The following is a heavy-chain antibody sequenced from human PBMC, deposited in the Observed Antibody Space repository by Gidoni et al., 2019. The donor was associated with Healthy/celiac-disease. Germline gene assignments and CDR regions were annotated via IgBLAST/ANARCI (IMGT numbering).Heavy chain of an antibody. CDR3: AKDRFLYDFWSGSSMDV. CDR1: GFTFSSYA. D-gene: IGHD3-3*01. Sequence: EVQLVESGGGLVQPGGSLRLSCAASGFTFSSYAMSWVRQAPGKGLEWVSAISGSGGSTYYADSVKGRFTISRDNSKNTLYPQMNSLRAEDTAVYYCAKDRFLYDFWSGSSMDVWGQGTTVTVSS. V-gene: IGHV3-23*04. J-gene: IGHJ6*02. CDR2: ISGSGGST.